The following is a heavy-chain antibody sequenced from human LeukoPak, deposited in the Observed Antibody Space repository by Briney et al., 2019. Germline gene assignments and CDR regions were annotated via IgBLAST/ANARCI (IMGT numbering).Heavy chain of an antibody. J-gene: IGHJ2*01. Sequence: KPSETLSLTCTVSGGSISSHYWSWIRQPPGKGLEWIGYIYYSGSTNYNPSLKSRVTISVDTSKNQFSLKLSSVTAADTAVYYCARDVVVTDWYFDLWGRGTLVTVSS. CDR3: ARDVVVTDWYFDL. D-gene: IGHD2-21*02. CDR1: GGSISSHY. CDR2: IYYSGST. V-gene: IGHV4-59*11.